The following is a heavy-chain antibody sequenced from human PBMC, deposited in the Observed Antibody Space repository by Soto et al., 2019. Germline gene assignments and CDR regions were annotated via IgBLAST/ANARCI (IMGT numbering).Heavy chain of an antibody. V-gene: IGHV3-30-3*01. J-gene: IGHJ5*02. CDR1: GFTFSSYA. D-gene: IGHD6-13*01. Sequence: GGSLRLSCAASGFTFSSYAMHWVRQAPGKGLEWVAVISYDGSNKYYADSVKGRFTISRDNSKNTLYLQMNSLRAEDTAVYYSARVSIAAADGWFDPWGPGPLVTVSS. CDR2: ISYDGSNK. CDR3: ARVSIAAADGWFDP.